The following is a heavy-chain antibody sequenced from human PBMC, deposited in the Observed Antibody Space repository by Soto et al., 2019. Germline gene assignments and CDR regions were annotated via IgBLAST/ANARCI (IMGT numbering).Heavy chain of an antibody. J-gene: IGHJ1*01. CDR2: INCKSGSI. V-gene: IGHV3-9*01. CDR3: LQDESMNWSGGEFRH. Sequence: PGGSLRLSCAASGFTIGNYAMHWFRQVPRKGLECVPGINCKSGSIGYEDPVEGRFAITTYVGKPSLHLQMTRRRAENTECYYCLQDESMNWSGGEFRHWGQGTLVPVSS. D-gene: IGHD1-1*01. CDR1: GFTIGNYA.